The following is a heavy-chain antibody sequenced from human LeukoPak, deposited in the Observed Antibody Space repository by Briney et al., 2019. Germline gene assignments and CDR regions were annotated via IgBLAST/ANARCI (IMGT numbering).Heavy chain of an antibody. Sequence: SETLSLTCTVSGGSISSSSYYWGWIRQPPGKGLEWIGSIYYSGSTYYNPSLKSRVTISVDTSKNQFSLKLSSVTAADTAVYYCARSSSSSPFFDYWGQGTLVTVSS. D-gene: IGHD6-6*01. CDR1: GGSISSSSYY. CDR2: IYYSGST. CDR3: ARSSSSSPFFDY. J-gene: IGHJ4*02. V-gene: IGHV4-39*07.